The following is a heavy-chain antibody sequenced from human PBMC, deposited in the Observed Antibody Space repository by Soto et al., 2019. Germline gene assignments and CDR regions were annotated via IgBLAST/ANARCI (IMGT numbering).Heavy chain of an antibody. J-gene: IGHJ4*02. CDR2: ISGSGGST. D-gene: IGHD3-9*01. CDR3: AKEPSDILTGPMGY. Sequence: GGSLRLSCAASGFTFSSYAMSWVRQAPGKGLEWVSAISGSGGSTYYAESVKGRFTISRDNSKNTLYLQMNSLREEDTAVYYCAKEPSDILTGPMGYWGQGTLVTVSS. CDR1: GFTFSSYA. V-gene: IGHV3-23*01.